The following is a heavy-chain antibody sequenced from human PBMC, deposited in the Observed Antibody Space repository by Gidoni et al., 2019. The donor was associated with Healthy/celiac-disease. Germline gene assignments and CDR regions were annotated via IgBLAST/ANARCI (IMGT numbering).Heavy chain of an antibody. Sequence: EVQLVESGGGLVQPGGSMRLSCAASGFTLSSYAMSWVRQAPGKGLEWVSAISGSGGSTYYADSVKGRFTISRDNSKNTLYLQMNSLRAEDTAVYYCAKGSSIATKPILYYYYYYMDVWGKGTTVTVSS. CDR1: GFTLSSYA. J-gene: IGHJ6*03. CDR3: AKGSSIATKPILYYYYYYMDV. CDR2: ISGSGGST. D-gene: IGHD6-6*01. V-gene: IGHV3-23*04.